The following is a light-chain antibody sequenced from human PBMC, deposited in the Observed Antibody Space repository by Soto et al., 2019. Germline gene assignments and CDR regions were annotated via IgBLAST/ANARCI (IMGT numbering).Light chain of an antibody. V-gene: IGLV2-14*03. J-gene: IGLJ2*01. CDR2: DVS. CDR3: SSYTGSSSPVV. Sequence: QSALTQPASVSGSPGQSITISCTGTSSDVGGFDYVSWYQQYPGKAPKLMIFDVSYRPSGVSNRFSGSKSGNTASLTISGLQAEDGADYSCSSYTGSSSPVVFGGGTKLTVL. CDR1: SSDVGGFDY.